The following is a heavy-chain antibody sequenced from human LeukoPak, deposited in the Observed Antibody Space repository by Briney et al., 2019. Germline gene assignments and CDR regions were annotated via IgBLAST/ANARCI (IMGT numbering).Heavy chain of an antibody. J-gene: IGHJ6*03. CDR3: ARGLYYYYYMDV. CDR2: ISAYNGNT. D-gene: IGHD3-16*01. Sequence: ASVKVSCKASGYTFTSYGISWVRQAPGQGLEWMGWISAYNGNTNYAQKFQGRVTITADESTSTAYMELSSLRSEDTAVYYCARGLYYYYYMDVWGKGTTVTISS. CDR1: GYTFTSYG. V-gene: IGHV1-18*01.